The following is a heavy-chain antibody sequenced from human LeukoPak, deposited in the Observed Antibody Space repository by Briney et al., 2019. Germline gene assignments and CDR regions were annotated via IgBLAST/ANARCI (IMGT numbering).Heavy chain of an antibody. V-gene: IGHV3-21*01. Sequence: GGSLRLPCAASGFTFSSYSMNWVRQAPGKGLEWVSSISSSSSNIYYADSVKGRFTISRDNAKNSLYLQMNSLRVEDTAVYYCARCTTGRTFGSLREIKRSREIDYWGQGTLVTVSS. CDR3: ARCTTGRTFGSLREIKRSREIDY. CDR1: GFTFSSYS. D-gene: IGHD1-1*01. J-gene: IGHJ4*02. CDR2: ISSSSSNI.